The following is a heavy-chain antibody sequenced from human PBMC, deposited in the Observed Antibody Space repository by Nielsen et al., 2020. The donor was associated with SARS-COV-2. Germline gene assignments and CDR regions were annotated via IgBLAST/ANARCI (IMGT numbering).Heavy chain of an antibody. CDR1: GYTFINYG. Sequence: ASVKVSCKASGYTFINYGISWVRQAPGQGLEWMGWISAYNGNTNYAQKLQGRVTMTTDTSTSTAYMELRSLRSDDTAVYYCARDQRRYTNYPDYYGMDVWGQGTLVTVSS. CDR2: ISAYNGNT. D-gene: IGHD4-11*01. CDR3: ARDQRRYTNYPDYYGMDV. V-gene: IGHV1-18*01. J-gene: IGHJ6*02.